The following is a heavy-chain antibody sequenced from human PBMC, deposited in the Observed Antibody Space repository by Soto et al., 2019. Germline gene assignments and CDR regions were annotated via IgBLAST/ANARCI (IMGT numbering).Heavy chain of an antibody. Sequence: QVQLVQSGAEVKKPGASVKVSCKASGYTFTSYGISWVRQAPGQGLEWMGWISAYNGNTNYAQKLQGRDTMTTVTSTRTAYMELRSLRSDDTTVYYFTRVLGRYCSGGSRYSATYCYYGMDVWGQAATVTVSS. D-gene: IGHD2-15*01. CDR1: GYTFTSYG. V-gene: IGHV1-18*04. J-gene: IGHJ6*02. CDR2: ISAYNGNT. CDR3: TRVLGRYCSGGSRYSATYCYYGMDV.